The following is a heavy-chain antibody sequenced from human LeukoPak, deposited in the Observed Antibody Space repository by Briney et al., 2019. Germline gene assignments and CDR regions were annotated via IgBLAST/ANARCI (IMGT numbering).Heavy chain of an antibody. J-gene: IGHJ4*02. CDR3: ARSLTAAAGDY. Sequence: GESLKISCKGSGYRFTSYWIGWVRQIPGKGLEWMAIIYPADSDIRYSPSFQGQVTISADKSISTAYLQWSSLKASDTTMYYCARSLTAAAGDYWGQGTLVTVSS. V-gene: IGHV5-51*01. CDR2: IYPADSDI. D-gene: IGHD6-25*01. CDR1: GYRFTSYW.